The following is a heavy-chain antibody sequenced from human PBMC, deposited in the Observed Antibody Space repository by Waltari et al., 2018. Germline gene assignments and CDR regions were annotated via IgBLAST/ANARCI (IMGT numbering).Heavy chain of an antibody. V-gene: IGHV1-2*02. Sequence: QVQLVQSGAEVKKPGASVKVSCKASGYTFTGYYIHWVRQAPGQGLEWMGWINPNSGGTNYAQKFQGRVTMTRDTSISTAYMELSRLRSDDTAVYYCARNYYDSSGYFLPFDYWGQGTLVTVSS. CDR3: ARNYYDSSGYFLPFDY. J-gene: IGHJ4*02. D-gene: IGHD3-22*01. CDR1: GYTFTGYY. CDR2: INPNSGGT.